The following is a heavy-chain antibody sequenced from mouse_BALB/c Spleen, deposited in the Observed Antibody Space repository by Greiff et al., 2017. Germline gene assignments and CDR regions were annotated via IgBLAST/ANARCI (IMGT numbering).Heavy chain of an antibody. CDR1: GFSLTSYG. V-gene: IGHV2-9*02. CDR3: AREVYGSRAWFAY. J-gene: IGHJ3*01. Sequence: LVAPSQSLSITCTVSGFSLTSYGVHWVRQPPGKGLEWLGVIWAGGSTNYNSALMSRLSISKDNSKSQVFLKMNSLQTDDTAMYYCAREVYGSRAWFAYWGQGTLVTVSA. CDR2: IWAGGST. D-gene: IGHD1-1*01.